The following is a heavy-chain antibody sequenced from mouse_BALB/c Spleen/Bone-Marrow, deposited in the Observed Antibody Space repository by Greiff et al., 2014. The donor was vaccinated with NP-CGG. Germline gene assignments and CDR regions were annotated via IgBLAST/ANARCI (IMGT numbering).Heavy chain of an antibody. V-gene: IGHV1-7*01. Sequence: VQLQQSGAELAEPGASVKMSCKASGYNFISYWMHWVKQRPGKGLEWIGYINPSTGYTEYNQKFKDKATLTADKSSSKAYMQLSSLTSEESEVYYCARNDDYDGGYYAMDYWGQGTSVTVSS. D-gene: IGHD2-13*01. J-gene: IGHJ4*01. CDR3: ARNDDYDGGYYAMDY. CDR1: GYNFISYW. CDR2: INPSTGYT.